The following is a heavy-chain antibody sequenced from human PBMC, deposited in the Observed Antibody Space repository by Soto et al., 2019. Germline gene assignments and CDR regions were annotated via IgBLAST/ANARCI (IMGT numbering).Heavy chain of an antibody. CDR3: AHDLITMTSLSPH. D-gene: IGHD3-22*01. J-gene: IGHJ1*01. V-gene: IGHV3-23*01. CDR1: GFTFSSYA. Sequence: EVQLLESGGGLVQPGGSLRLSCAASGFTFSSYAMSWVRQAPGKGLEWVSAIIGSGGSTYYADSVKGRFTISRDNSKNTLYLQMNSLRAEDTAVYYCAHDLITMTSLSPHWGQGTLVTVSS. CDR2: IIGSGGST.